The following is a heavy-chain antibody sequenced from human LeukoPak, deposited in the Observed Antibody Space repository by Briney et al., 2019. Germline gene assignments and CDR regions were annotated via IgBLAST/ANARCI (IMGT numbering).Heavy chain of an antibody. CDR1: GFAFNTYA. Sequence: GGSLRLSCAASGFAFNTYAMHWVRQAPGQGLEWVALIWHDGSHKFYSNSVRGQFTISRDNSKNTVSLQMNNLRPEDTAVYYCARDPRYSGYDFSYFDYWGQGTLVTVSS. J-gene: IGHJ4*02. V-gene: IGHV3-33*01. D-gene: IGHD5-12*01. CDR3: ARDPRYSGYDFSYFDY. CDR2: IWHDGSHK.